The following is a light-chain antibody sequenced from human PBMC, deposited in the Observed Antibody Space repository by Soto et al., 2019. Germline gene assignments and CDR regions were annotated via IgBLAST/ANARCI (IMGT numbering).Light chain of an antibody. Sequence: DIQMTQSPSSLSASVGDRVTITCRASQSISTYLNWYQQKPGNAPNLLIFAASSLQSGVPSRFSGSGSGTEFTLTISSLQPDDFATYYCQQYNSYPITFGQGTRLEIK. V-gene: IGKV1-16*01. J-gene: IGKJ5*01. CDR1: QSISTY. CDR3: QQYNSYPIT. CDR2: AAS.